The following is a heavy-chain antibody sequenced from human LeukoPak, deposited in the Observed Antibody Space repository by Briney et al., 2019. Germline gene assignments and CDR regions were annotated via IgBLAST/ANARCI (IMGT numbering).Heavy chain of an antibody. CDR1: GFTFSSYW. J-gene: IGHJ4*02. CDR2: IKQDGSEK. D-gene: IGHD6-13*01. Sequence: GGSLRLSCAASGFTFSSYWMNWVRQAPGKGLEWVANIKQDGSEKYYVDSVKGRFTISRDNSKNTLYLQMNSLRAEDTAVYYCARGGPAAGRFDYWGQGTLVTVSS. V-gene: IGHV3-7*01. CDR3: ARGGPAAGRFDY.